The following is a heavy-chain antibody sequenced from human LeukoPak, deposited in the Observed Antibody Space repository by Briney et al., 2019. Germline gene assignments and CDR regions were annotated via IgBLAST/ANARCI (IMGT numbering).Heavy chain of an antibody. Sequence: PGGSLRLSCAASGFTFSSYWMSWVRQAPGKGLEWVANIKQDGSEKYYVDSVKGRFTISRDNAKNSLYLQMNSLRAEDTAVYYCARDQGGYCSSTSCVPWGHWGQGTLITVSS. CDR1: GFTFSSYW. V-gene: IGHV3-7*01. D-gene: IGHD2-2*01. J-gene: IGHJ4*02. CDR3: ARDQGGYCSSTSCVPWGH. CDR2: IKQDGSEK.